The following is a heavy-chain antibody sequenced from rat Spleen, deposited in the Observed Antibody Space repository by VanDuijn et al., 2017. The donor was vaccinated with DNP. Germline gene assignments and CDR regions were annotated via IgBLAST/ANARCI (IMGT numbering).Heavy chain of an antibody. V-gene: IGHV2-6*01. Sequence: QVQVKESGPGLVQPSQTLSLTCTVSGFSLSSYTVSWIRQPPGKGLEWIAAISSGGTTFYNSGLKSRLTISRDTSKRQVFLKMNSLQTEDTAMYFCTRAPTNWEGDYWGQGIMVTVSA. CDR3: TRAPTNWEGDY. J-gene: IGHJ2*01. CDR1: GFSLSSYT. D-gene: IGHD5-1*01. CDR2: ISSGGTT.